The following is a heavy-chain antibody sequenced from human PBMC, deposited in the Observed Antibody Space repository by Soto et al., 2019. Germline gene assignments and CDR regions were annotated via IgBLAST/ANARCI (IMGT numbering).Heavy chain of an antibody. V-gene: IGHV1-46*01. CDR1: GYTFTSYY. CDR2: INPSGGST. Sequence: ASVKVSCKASGYTFTSYYMHWVRQAPGQGLEWMGIINPSGGSTSYAQKFQGRVTMTRDTSTSTVYMELSSLRSEDTAVYYCAREGGYSYGTYDYYYGMDVWGQGTTVTVSS. J-gene: IGHJ6*02. CDR3: AREGGYSYGTYDYYYGMDV. D-gene: IGHD5-18*01.